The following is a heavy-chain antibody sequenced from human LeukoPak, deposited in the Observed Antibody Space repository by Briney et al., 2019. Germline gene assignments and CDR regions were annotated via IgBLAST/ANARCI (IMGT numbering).Heavy chain of an antibody. J-gene: IGHJ4*02. CDR3: ARGPDSSGWVDIDY. Sequence: GGSLRLSCAASGFTFSSYWMNWARQAPGKGLEWVASINHNGNVNYYVDSVKGRFTISRDNAKNSLYLQMSNLRAEDTAVYFCARGPDSSGWVDIDYWGQGTLVTVSS. CDR1: GFTFSSYW. V-gene: IGHV3-7*03. D-gene: IGHD6-19*01. CDR2: INHNGNVN.